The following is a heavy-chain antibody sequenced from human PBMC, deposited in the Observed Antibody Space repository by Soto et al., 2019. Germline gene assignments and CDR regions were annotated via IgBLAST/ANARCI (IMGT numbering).Heavy chain of an antibody. CDR2: IRSKANSYAT. Sequence: EVQLVESGGGLVQPGGSLKLSCAASGFTFSGSAMHWVRQASGKGLEWVGRIRSKANSYATAYAASVKGRFTISRDDSKNTAYLQMNSLKTEDTAVYYCTLLHSSSFEGWFDPWGQGTLVTVSS. J-gene: IGHJ5*02. V-gene: IGHV3-73*02. CDR1: GFTFSGSA. CDR3: TLLHSSSFEGWFDP. D-gene: IGHD6-13*01.